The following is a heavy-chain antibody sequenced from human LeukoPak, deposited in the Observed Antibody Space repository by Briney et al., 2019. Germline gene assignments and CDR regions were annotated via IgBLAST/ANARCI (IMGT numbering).Heavy chain of an antibody. CDR2: ISSSSSYI. V-gene: IGHV3-21*01. CDR1: GFTFSSYS. J-gene: IGHJ4*02. CDR3: ARDFPLAAADPKADY. D-gene: IGHD6-13*01. Sequence: GGSLRLSCAASGFTFSSYSMNWVRQAPGKGLEWVSSISSSSSYIYYADSVKGRFTISRDNAKNSLYLQMNSLRAEDTAVYYCARDFPLAAADPKADYWGQGTLVTVSS.